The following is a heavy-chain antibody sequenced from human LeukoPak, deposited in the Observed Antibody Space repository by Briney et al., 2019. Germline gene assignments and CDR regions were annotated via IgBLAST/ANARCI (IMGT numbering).Heavy chain of an antibody. J-gene: IGHJ4*02. CDR2: ISSSSYI. D-gene: IGHD2-2*01. CDR3: ARGRLYCSSTSCYRPFDY. Sequence: GGSLRLSCAASGFTFSSYSMNWVRQAPGKGLEWVSSISSSSYIYYADSVKGRFAISRDNAKNSLYLQMNSLRAEDTAVYYCARGRLYCSSTSCYRPFDYWGQGTLVTVSS. V-gene: IGHV3-21*01. CDR1: GFTFSSYS.